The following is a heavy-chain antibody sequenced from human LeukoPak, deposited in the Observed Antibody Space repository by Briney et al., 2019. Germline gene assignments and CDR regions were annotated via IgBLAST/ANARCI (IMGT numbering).Heavy chain of an antibody. D-gene: IGHD3-22*01. CDR3: AREGYDSSGYFDY. CDR1: GFTFSSYW. CDR2: INSDGSST. V-gene: IGHV3-74*01. Sequence: GGSLRLSCAASGFTFSSYWMHWVRQAPGKGLVWVSRINSDGSSTSYADSVKGRFTISRDNAKNTLYLQMNSLRAEDTAVYYCAREGYDSSGYFDYWGQGTLVTVSS. J-gene: IGHJ4*02.